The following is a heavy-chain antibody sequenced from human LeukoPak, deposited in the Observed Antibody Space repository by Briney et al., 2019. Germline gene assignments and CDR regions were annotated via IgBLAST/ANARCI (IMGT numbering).Heavy chain of an antibody. V-gene: IGHV1-69*04. J-gene: IGHJ4*02. CDR2: IIPNLGTT. D-gene: IGHD3-22*01. CDR3: ATTNDGGGYQWGDFFDF. CDR1: GGTSNSHA. Sequence: ASVKVFCKASGGTSNSHAISCVRQAPGQGLEWMGRIIPNLGTTNRAQNFQDRVTLTADKSTNTAYMELTSLTSDDTAVYYCATTNDGGGYQWGDFFDFWGQGTLVTDSS.